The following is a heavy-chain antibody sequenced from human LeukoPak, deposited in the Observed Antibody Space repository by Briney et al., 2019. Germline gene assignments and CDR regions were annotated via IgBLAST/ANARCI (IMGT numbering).Heavy chain of an antibody. CDR3: AKDGTIMIVVVTFDY. CDR2: ISGSGGST. D-gene: IGHD3-22*01. CDR1: GFTFSSYA. J-gene: IGHJ4*02. Sequence: PGGSLRLSCAASGFTFSSYAMSWVRQAPGKGLEWVSTISGSGGSTYYADSVKGRFTISRDNSKNTLYLQMNSLRAEDTAVYYRAKDGTIMIVVVTFDYWGQGTLVTVSS. V-gene: IGHV3-23*01.